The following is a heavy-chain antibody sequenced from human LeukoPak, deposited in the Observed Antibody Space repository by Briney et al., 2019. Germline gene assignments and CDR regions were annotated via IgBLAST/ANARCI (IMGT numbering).Heavy chain of an antibody. CDR3: ASFDGAVAEP. D-gene: IGHD6-19*01. J-gene: IGHJ5*02. CDR1: GFTFSSYS. CDR2: ISSSSSYI. Sequence: EGSLRLSCAASGFTFSSYSMNWVRQAPGKGLEWVSSISSSSSYIYYADSVKGRFTISRDNAKNSLYLQMNSLRAEDTAVYYCASFDGAVAEPWGQGTLVTVSS. V-gene: IGHV3-21*01.